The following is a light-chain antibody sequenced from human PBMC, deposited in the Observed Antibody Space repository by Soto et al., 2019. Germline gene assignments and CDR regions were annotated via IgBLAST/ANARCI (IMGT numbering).Light chain of an antibody. V-gene: IGKV1-6*01. Sequence: AIQLTQTPSSLSASVGDRVTITCRASQGIRSELGWYQQKPGKAPNLLIYTASTLQSGVPSRFSGSGSGTDFTLTISSLQPEDFATYYCIQDYNYPLTFGGGTRLEI. CDR1: QGIRSE. CDR2: TAS. CDR3: IQDYNYPLT. J-gene: IGKJ5*01.